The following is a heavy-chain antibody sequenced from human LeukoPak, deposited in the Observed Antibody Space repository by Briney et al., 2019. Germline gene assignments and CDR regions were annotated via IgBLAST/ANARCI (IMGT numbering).Heavy chain of an antibody. CDR1: GLTVSSNS. Sequence: GGSLRLSCTVSGLTVSSNSMSWVRQAPGKGLEWVSFIYSGSTHYSDSVKGRFTISGDNSKNTLYLQMNSLRAEDTAIYYCAKRDRAYYYDSSGYYGGFDYWGQGTLVTVSS. D-gene: IGHD3-22*01. J-gene: IGHJ4*02. CDR2: IYSGST. V-gene: IGHV3-53*01. CDR3: AKRDRAYYYDSSGYYGGFDY.